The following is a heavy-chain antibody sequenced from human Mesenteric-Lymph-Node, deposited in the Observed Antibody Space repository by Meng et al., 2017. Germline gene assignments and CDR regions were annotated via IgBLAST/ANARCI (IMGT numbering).Heavy chain of an antibody. V-gene: IGHV2-5*02. J-gene: IGHJ4*02. D-gene: IGHD3-22*01. CDR3: ARGYYYDSSGYYPTNFDY. CDR2: IYWDDDK. CDR1: GFSLSTSGVG. Sequence: SGPTLVKPTQTLTLTCTFSGFSLSTSGVGVGWIRQPPGKALEWLALIYWDDDKRYSPSLKSRLTITKDTSKNQVVLTMTNMDPVDTATYYCARGYYYDSSGYYPTNFDYWGQGTLVTVSS.